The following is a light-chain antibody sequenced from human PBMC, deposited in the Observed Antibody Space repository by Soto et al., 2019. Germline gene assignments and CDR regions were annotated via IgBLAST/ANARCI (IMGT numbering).Light chain of an antibody. CDR3: HQYDNAPFT. CDR2: GAS. J-gene: IGKJ3*01. V-gene: IGKV3-20*01. CDR1: QSLSSNY. Sequence: EIVLTQSPGTLSLSPGERATLSCRASQSLSSNYLAWYQQRPGQSTMLLVYGASSRATGIPDRFSGSGFGTDFALTISRLEPEDSAVYYCHQYDNAPFTFGPGTRVGIK.